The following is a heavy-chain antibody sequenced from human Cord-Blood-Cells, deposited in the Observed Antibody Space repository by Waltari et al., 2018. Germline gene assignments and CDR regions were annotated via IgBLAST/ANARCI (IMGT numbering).Heavy chain of an antibody. V-gene: IGHV1-69*12. J-gene: IGHJ6*02. D-gene: IGHD6-13*01. Sequence: QVQLVQSGAEVKKPGSSVKVSCKASGGTFSSYAISWVRQAPGQGLEWMGGIIPIFGTANYAQKFQGRVTITAEESTSPAYMERGSLRSEDTAVYYCASPLYSSSWYGNYYGMDVWGQGTTVTVSS. CDR2: IIPIFGTA. CDR1: GGTFSSYA. CDR3: ASPLYSSSWYGNYYGMDV.